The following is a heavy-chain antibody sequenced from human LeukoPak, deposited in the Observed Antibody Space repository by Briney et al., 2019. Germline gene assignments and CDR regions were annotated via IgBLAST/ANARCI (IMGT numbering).Heavy chain of an antibody. V-gene: IGHV3-66*01. J-gene: IGHJ4*02. Sequence: GGSLRLSCAASGFTVTTNYMTWVRQAPGKGLEWVSIIYSGGYTDYADSVKGRFTISRDNSKNTLDPQMNSLRAEDTAVYYCARRLEYSGSKGVFDYWGQGTLVTVSS. CDR1: GFTVTTNY. CDR3: ARRLEYSGSKGVFDY. CDR2: IYSGGYT. D-gene: IGHD1-26*01.